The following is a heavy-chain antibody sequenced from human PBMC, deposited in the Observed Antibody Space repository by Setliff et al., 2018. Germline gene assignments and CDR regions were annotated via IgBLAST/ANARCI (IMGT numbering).Heavy chain of an antibody. CDR1: RFTFSSYS. D-gene: IGHD6-19*01. Sequence: GGSLRLSCAASRFTFSSYSMNWVRQAPGKGLEWVSSISSSSVYIYYADSVKGRFTISRDNPKNSLYLQINSLRIEDTALYYCARVRSSLTMAGSTDFWGQGTLVTV. CDR3: ARVRSSLTMAGSTDF. CDR2: ISSSSVYI. V-gene: IGHV3-21*01. J-gene: IGHJ4*02.